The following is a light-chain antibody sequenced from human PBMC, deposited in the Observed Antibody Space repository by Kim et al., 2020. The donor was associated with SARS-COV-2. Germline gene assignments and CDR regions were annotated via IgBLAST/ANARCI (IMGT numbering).Light chain of an antibody. CDR2: TTS. CDR3: QQRYITPYT. V-gene: IGKV1-39*01. J-gene: IGKJ2*01. Sequence: DNQMTQSPSSLSASVGDRVTITCRASQSINSFLNWYQHKPGKAPRLLIYTTSNLQDGVPSRFTGSGSGTDFTLSISDLQPEDSATYYCQQRYITPYTFGQGTKLEI. CDR1: QSINSF.